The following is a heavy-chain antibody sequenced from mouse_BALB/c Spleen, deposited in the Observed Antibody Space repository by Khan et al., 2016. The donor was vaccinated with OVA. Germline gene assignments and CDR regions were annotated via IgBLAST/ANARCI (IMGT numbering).Heavy chain of an antibody. Sequence: QVQLKQSGPGLVAPSQSLSITCTISGFSLTNYGVHWVRQPPGKGLEWLVVIWSDGSTTYTSDLKSRLNISKDNSKSQVFLKMNSLQTEDTAMYYCARQPYYHYNIMDYWGQGTSVTVSS. V-gene: IGHV2-6-1*01. CDR2: IWSDGST. CDR1: GFSLTNYG. CDR3: ARQPYYHYNIMDY. D-gene: IGHD2-10*01. J-gene: IGHJ4*01.